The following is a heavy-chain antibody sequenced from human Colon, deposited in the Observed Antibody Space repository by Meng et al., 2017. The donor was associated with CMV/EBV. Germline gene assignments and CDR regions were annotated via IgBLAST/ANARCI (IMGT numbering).Heavy chain of an antibody. Sequence: QVQLVQSGAEVKKPGASVKVSCKTSGYTFYSYGIIWVRQAPGQGLEWMGIINPSGGSTSYAQKFQGRVTMTRDTSTSTVYMELSSLRSEDTAVYYCARWDNSGYYFDYWGQGTLVTVSS. V-gene: IGHV1-46*02. D-gene: IGHD3-22*01. CDR2: INPSGGST. CDR1: GYTFYSYG. CDR3: ARWDNSGYYFDY. J-gene: IGHJ4*02.